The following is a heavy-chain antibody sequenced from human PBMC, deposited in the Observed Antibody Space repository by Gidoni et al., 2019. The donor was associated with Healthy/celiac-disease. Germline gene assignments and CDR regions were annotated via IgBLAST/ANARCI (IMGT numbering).Heavy chain of an antibody. Sequence: EVQLLESGGGLVQPGGSLRLSCAASGFTFSSYAMSWVRQAPGKVLEWVSAISGSGGSTYYAASVKGRFTISRDNSKNTLYLQMNSLRAEDTAVYYCAKQGSSGYYVFDYWGQGTLVTVSS. V-gene: IGHV3-23*01. D-gene: IGHD3-22*01. CDR1: GFTFSSYA. CDR3: AKQGSSGYYVFDY. CDR2: ISGSGGST. J-gene: IGHJ4*02.